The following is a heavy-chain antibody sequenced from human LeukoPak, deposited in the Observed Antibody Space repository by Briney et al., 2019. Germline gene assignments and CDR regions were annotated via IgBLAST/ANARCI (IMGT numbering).Heavy chain of an antibody. CDR3: ARSGVTGAIDY. V-gene: IGHV4-39*07. CDR1: GGSISSSGDY. Sequence: PSETLSLTCTVSGGSISSSGDYWGWIRQPPGKGLEWIGSIYYSGSTYYNPSLKSRVTISVDTSKNQFSLKLSSVTPEDTAVYYCARSGVTGAIDYWGQGTLVTVSS. D-gene: IGHD7-27*01. J-gene: IGHJ4*02. CDR2: IYYSGST.